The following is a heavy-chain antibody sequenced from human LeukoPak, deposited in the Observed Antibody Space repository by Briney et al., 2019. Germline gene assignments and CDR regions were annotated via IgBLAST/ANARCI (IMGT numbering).Heavy chain of an antibody. V-gene: IGHV3-48*01. CDR3: AKDTLYYSSSWPTDY. CDR1: GFIFSSYS. Sequence: GGSLRLSCAASGFIFSSYSMNCVRQAPGKGLGWVSYISSSSSSIYYADSVKGRFTISRDNSKNTLYLQMNSLRAEDTAVYYCAKDTLYYSSSWPTDYWGQGTLVTVSS. CDR2: ISSSSSSI. D-gene: IGHD6-13*01. J-gene: IGHJ4*02.